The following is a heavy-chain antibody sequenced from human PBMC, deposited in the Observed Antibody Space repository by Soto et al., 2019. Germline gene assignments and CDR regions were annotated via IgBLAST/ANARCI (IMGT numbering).Heavy chain of an antibody. D-gene: IGHD6-13*01. CDR3: ARGTYSSSWHGHAFDI. V-gene: IGHV4-31*03. Sequence: SDTLSLTCTVSGGSISSGGYYWSWIRQHPGKGLEWIGYIYYSGSTYYNPSLKSRVTISVDTSKNQFSLKLSSVTAADTAVYYCARGTYSSSWHGHAFDIWGQGTMVTVSS. CDR1: GGSISSGGYY. J-gene: IGHJ3*02. CDR2: IYYSGST.